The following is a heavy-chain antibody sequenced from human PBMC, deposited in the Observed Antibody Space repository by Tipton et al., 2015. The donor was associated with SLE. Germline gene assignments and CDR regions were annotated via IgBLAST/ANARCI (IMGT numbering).Heavy chain of an antibody. V-gene: IGHV4-34*01. Sequence: TLSLTCSVYGGSFSGYYWSWLRQPPGKVLEWIGEINHSGSTNYNPSLKSRVTISVDTSKNQFSLKLSSVTAADTAVYYCARGGAVATIYYFDYWGQGTLVTVSS. CDR2: INHSGST. J-gene: IGHJ4*02. CDR3: ARGGAVATIYYFDY. D-gene: IGHD5-12*01. CDR1: GGSFSGYY.